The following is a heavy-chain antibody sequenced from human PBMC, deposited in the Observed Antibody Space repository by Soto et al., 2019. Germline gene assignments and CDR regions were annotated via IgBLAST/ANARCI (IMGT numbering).Heavy chain of an antibody. D-gene: IGHD2-15*01. CDR2: IIPIFGTA. Sequence: QVQLVQSGAEVKKPGSSVKVSCKASGGTFSSYAISWVRQAPGQGLEWMGGIIPIFGTANYAQKFQGRVTITGDDTRGTAYMERSSRSSEDTAVYYCASDWRRGVPSGGCWYFGGWFDPWGQGTLVTVSS. CDR1: GGTFSSYA. CDR3: ASDWRRGVPSGGCWYFGGWFDP. V-gene: IGHV1-69*01. J-gene: IGHJ5*02.